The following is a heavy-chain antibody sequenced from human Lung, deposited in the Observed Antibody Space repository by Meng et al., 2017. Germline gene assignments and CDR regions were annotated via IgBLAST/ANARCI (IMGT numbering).Heavy chain of an antibody. D-gene: IGHD4-17*01. CDR2: IYYGGTT. CDR3: ARRAHIGDPPR. J-gene: IGHJ4*02. V-gene: IGHV4-39*01. CDR1: GGSISGSNYY. Sequence: HLQLQEAGRGLVKPSETLSPPCTVSGGSISGSNYYWVWIRQPPGKGLEWLGSIYYGGTTYYSSSLKSRASISVDTSKTQFSLKLTSVTAADTAIYYCARRAHIGDPPRWGQGTLVTVSS.